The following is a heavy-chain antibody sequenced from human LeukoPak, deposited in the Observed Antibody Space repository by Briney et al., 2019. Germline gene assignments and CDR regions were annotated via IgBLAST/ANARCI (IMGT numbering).Heavy chain of an antibody. CDR1: DAALSGYQ. CDR3: TRGEDYDYWNRFGGRHNWFDA. V-gene: IGHV4-34*01. J-gene: IGHJ5*02. CDR2: IHHRGIM. D-gene: IGHD3/OR15-3a*01. Sequence: PSETLPLTCGVPDAALSGYQGGSIRQSPGQGVEWIHEIHHRGIMTYNLSLKSRVTISAETTKNQFSLKKTSVTAADTAIYYCTRGEDYDYWNRFGGRHNWFDAWGQGILVTVSS.